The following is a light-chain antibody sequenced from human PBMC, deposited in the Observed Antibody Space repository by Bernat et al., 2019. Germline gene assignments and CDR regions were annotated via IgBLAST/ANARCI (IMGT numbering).Light chain of an antibody. Sequence: EIVLTQSPGTLSLSPGERATLSCRASQSVSSSYLARYQQKPGQAPRRLIYGACSRATGIPDRFSGSGSGTDFTLTISRLEPEDCAVFYCPPYGGWSCTFGRGT. CDR3: PPYGGWSCT. CDR2: GAC. J-gene: IGKJ2*02. V-gene: IGKV3-20*01. CDR1: QSVSSSY.